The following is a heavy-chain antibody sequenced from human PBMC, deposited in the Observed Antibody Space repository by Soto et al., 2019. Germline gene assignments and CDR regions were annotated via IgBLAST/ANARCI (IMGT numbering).Heavy chain of an antibody. CDR1: GFSLSTGGVG. Sequence: QITLKESGPTLVKPTQTLTLTCTFSGFSLSTGGVGVGWIRQPPGKALEWLALIYWDDDKRYSPSLKSRLTTTQDTSKHQVVLTRTNMDPVDTGTYYCAHSRCGGDCLQSYSSHYYYGMDVWGQGTTVTVSS. D-gene: IGHD2-21*02. V-gene: IGHV2-5*02. J-gene: IGHJ6*02. CDR2: IYWDDDK. CDR3: AHSRCGGDCLQSYSSHYYYGMDV.